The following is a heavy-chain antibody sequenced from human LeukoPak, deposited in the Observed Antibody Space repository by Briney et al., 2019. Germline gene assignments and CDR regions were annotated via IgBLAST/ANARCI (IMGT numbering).Heavy chain of an antibody. CDR3: ARNGPYCSGGSCPAHFDY. Sequence: ETLSLTCTVSGGSISSYYWSWIRQPPGKGLEWVSAISGSGGSTYYADSVKGRFTISRDNSKNTLYLQMNSLRAEDTAVYYCARNGPYCSGGSCPAHFDYWGQGTLVTVSS. CDR1: GGSISSYY. V-gene: IGHV3-23*01. J-gene: IGHJ4*02. D-gene: IGHD2-15*01. CDR2: ISGSGGST.